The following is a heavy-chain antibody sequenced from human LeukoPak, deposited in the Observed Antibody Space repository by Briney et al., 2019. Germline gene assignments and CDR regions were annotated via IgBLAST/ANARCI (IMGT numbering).Heavy chain of an antibody. CDR1: GFTFSNYG. CDR2: IRYDGRNK. Sequence: GGSLRLSCGASGFTFSNYGMHWVRQAPGKGLEWVAFIRYDGRNKYYADSVKGRFTISRDNSKNTLYLQMDSLRPEDTAVYYCAKDSVRKSIVGPTTRGVNDYWGQGTLVTVSS. CDR3: AKDSVRKSIVGPTTRGVNDY. J-gene: IGHJ4*02. V-gene: IGHV3-30*02. D-gene: IGHD1-26*01.